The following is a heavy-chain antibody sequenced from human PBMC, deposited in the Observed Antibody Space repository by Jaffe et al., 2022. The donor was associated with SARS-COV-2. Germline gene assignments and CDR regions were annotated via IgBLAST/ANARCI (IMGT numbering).Heavy chain of an antibody. CDR3: ARSPPKRVATAGTFDY. Sequence: QVQLQESGPGLVKPSQTLSLTCTVSGASISSGGYYWGWIRQHPGKGLEWIAYIYSNDDTLYNPSLKSRVAISVDTSENQVSLKLTSLTAADTAVYYCARSPPKRVATAGTFDYWGPGTLVTVSS. V-gene: IGHV4-31*03. CDR1: GASISSGGYY. J-gene: IGHJ4*02. D-gene: IGHD6-13*01. CDR2: IYSNDDT.